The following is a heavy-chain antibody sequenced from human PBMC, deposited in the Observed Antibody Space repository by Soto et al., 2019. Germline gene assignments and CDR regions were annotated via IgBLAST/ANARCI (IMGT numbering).Heavy chain of an antibody. J-gene: IGHJ4*02. Sequence: QVQLVQSGAEVKKPGSSVKVSCQASGGTFRNYVVNWVRQAPGQGLEWMGRIIPISGAANYAQKFQGRVTITADKATSTSYMELSSLRSEDTAVYYCARDMTRTVVPYFDSWGQGTLVTVSS. D-gene: IGHD1-7*01. V-gene: IGHV1-69*06. CDR3: ARDMTRTVVPYFDS. CDR2: IIPISGAA. CDR1: GGTFRNYV.